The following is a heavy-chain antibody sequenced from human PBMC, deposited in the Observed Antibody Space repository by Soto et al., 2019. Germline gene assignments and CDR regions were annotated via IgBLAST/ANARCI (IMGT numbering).Heavy chain of an antibody. CDR1: GYTFTSYG. J-gene: IGHJ6*02. V-gene: IGHV1-18*01. Sequence: QVQLVQSGAEVKKPGASVKVSCKASGYTFTSYGISWVRQATGQGLEWMGWISAYNGNTNYAQKLQGRVTMTTDTSTSTAYMELRSLRSDDTAVYYCARDQYDFWSGYHYYYYYGMDVWGQGTTVTVSS. D-gene: IGHD3-3*01. CDR2: ISAYNGNT. CDR3: ARDQYDFWSGYHYYYYYGMDV.